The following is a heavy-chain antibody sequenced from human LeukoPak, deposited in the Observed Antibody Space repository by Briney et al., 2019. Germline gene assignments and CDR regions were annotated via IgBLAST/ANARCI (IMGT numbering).Heavy chain of an antibody. D-gene: IGHD1-26*01. J-gene: IGHJ4*02. CDR3: ARHPSSGSYFDY. CDR1: GGSITNYY. CDR2: IFYSGST. Sequence: KPSETLSLTCTVSGGSITNYYWSWIRQPPGKGLEWIGYIFYSGSTNYNPSLKSRVAMSVDTSENQLSLKLSSVTAADTAVYYCARHPSSGSYFDYWGQGTLVTVSS. V-gene: IGHV4-59*01.